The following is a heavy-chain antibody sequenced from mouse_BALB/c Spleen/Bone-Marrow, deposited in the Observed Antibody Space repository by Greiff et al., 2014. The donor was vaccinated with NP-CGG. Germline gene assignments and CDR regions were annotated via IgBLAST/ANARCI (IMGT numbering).Heavy chain of an antibody. CDR2: ISYDGSN. CDR1: GYSITSGYY. D-gene: IGHD1-1*01. V-gene: IGHV3-6*02. Sequence: EVQLQQSGPGLVKPSQSLSLTCSVTGYSITSGYYCNWIRQFPGNKLEWMGYISYDGSNNYNPSLKNRISITRDTSKNQFFLKLNSVTTEDTATYYCASYFYYAMDYWGQGTSVTVSS. J-gene: IGHJ4*01. CDR3: ASYFYYAMDY.